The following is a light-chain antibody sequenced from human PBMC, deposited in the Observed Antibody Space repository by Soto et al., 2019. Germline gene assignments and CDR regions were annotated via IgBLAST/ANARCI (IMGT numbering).Light chain of an antibody. J-gene: IGKJ4*01. CDR1: QSITSW. Sequence: DIEMTQSPSTLSAFVGDRVTINCRASQSITSWVAWYQQKPGKAPKLLIYDAFSLESGVPSRFSGSGFGIEFTLTISSLQPDDFATYYCQQYNSYLLTFGGGTKVEIK. CDR2: DAF. CDR3: QQYNSYLLT. V-gene: IGKV1-5*01.